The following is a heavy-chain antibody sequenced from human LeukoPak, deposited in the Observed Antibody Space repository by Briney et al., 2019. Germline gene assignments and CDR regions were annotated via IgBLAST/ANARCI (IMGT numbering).Heavy chain of an antibody. V-gene: IGHV3-7*04. J-gene: IGHJ4*02. CDR1: GFTFSHYW. CDR2: IEQNGGEQ. D-gene: IGHD6-19*01. Sequence: GGSLRLSCTASGFTFSHYWMTWVRQAPGKGLEWVAHIEQNGGEQYYVDSVRGRFTISRVNAKNSLFLQMSSLRDEDTAVYYCARDLQWNALDSWGQGTLVTVSS. CDR3: ARDLQWNALDS.